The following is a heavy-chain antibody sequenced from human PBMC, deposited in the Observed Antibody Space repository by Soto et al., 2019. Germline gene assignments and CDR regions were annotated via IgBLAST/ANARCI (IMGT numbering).Heavy chain of an antibody. CDR2: IYYSGST. V-gene: IGHV4-39*01. D-gene: IGHD6-6*01. J-gene: IGHJ4*02. CDR1: GGSISSSSYY. Sequence: LSLTCTVSGGSISSSSYYWGWIRQPPGKGLEWIGSIYYSGSTYYNPSLKSRVTISVDTSKNQFSLKLSSVTAADTAVYYCARQGSRSSRYYFDYWGQGTLVTVSS. CDR3: ARQGSRSSRYYFDY.